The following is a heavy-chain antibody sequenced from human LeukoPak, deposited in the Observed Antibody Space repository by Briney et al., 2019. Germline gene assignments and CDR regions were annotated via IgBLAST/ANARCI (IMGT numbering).Heavy chain of an antibody. Sequence: ASVKVSCKASGYTFTGYYMHWVRQAPGQGLEWMGWINPNSGGTNYAQKFQGRVTMTRDTSISTAYMELSRLRSDDTAVYYCARELGYSSSSVNWFDPWGQGTLVTVSS. CDR3: ARELGYSSSSVNWFDP. V-gene: IGHV1-2*02. J-gene: IGHJ5*02. CDR2: INPNSGGT. D-gene: IGHD6-6*01. CDR1: GYTFTGYY.